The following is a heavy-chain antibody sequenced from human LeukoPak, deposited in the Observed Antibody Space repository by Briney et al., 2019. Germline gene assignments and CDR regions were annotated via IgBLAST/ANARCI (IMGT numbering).Heavy chain of an antibody. D-gene: IGHD4-23*01. J-gene: IGHJ1*01. V-gene: IGHV3-21*01. CDR2: ISSSGTYT. CDR3: ARRGDGYGGMTARYFQH. Sequence: GGSLRLSCAASGFTFTTYSMTWVRQAPGKGLEWVSSISSSGTYTYYADSLKGRFTISRDNGKSSLFLQMNSLRAEDTAVYYCARRGDGYGGMTARYFQHWGQGTLVAVSS. CDR1: GFTFTTYS.